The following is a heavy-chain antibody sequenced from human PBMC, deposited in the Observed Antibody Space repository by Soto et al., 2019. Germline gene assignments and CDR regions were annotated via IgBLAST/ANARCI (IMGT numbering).Heavy chain of an antibody. CDR2: INPSGGST. Sequence: QVQLVQSGAEVKKPGASVKVSCKASGYTFTSYYMHWVRQAPGQGLEWMGIINPSGGSTSCAQKFQGRVTMTRDTSTSTVYMELSSLRSEDTAVYYCARAGGGYDYFDYWGQGTLVTVSS. CDR1: GYTFTSYY. D-gene: IGHD5-12*01. J-gene: IGHJ4*02. CDR3: ARAGGGYDYFDY. V-gene: IGHV1-46*01.